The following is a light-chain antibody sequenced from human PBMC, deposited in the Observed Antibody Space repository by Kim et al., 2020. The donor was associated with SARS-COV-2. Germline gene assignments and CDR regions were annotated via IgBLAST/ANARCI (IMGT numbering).Light chain of an antibody. CDR1: NLGDKQ. Sequence: SYELTQPPSVSVSPGQTASMTCSGNNLGDKQTCWYQQKPGQSPILLIYQHTKRASGIPERFSGSISGNTATLTISGSQAIDEADYYCQAWDSNTLIFGGGTQLTVL. V-gene: IGLV3-1*01. CDR3: QAWDSNTLI. J-gene: IGLJ2*01. CDR2: QHT.